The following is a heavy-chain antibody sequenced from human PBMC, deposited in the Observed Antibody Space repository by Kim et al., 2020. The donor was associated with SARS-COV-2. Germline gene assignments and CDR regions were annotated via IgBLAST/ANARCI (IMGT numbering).Heavy chain of an antibody. Sequence: GGSLRLSCAASGFTVSSNYMSWVRQAPGKGLEWVSVIYSGGSTYYADSVKGRFTISRHNSKNTLYLQMNSLRAEDTAVYYCARAPGGQLDPGTFDIWGQGTMVTVSS. CDR3: ARAPGGQLDPGTFDI. CDR1: GFTVSSNY. CDR2: IYSGGST. V-gene: IGHV3-53*04. D-gene: IGHD6-6*01. J-gene: IGHJ3*02.